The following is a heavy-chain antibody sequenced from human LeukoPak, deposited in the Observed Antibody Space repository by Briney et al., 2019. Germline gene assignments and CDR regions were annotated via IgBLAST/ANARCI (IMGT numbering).Heavy chain of an antibody. J-gene: IGHJ3*02. Sequence: SETLSLTCAVYGGSFSGYYWSWIRQPPGKGLEWIGEINHSGSTNYNPSLKSRVTISVDTSKNQFSLKLSSVTAADTAVYYCARDFRGSVDAFDIWGQGTMVAVSS. CDR1: GGSFSGYY. CDR2: INHSGST. D-gene: IGHD3-3*01. V-gene: IGHV4-34*01. CDR3: ARDFRGSVDAFDI.